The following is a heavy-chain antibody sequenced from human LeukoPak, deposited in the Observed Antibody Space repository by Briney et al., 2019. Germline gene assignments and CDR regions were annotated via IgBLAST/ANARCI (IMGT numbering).Heavy chain of an antibody. Sequence: GGSLRLSCAASGFTFSNAWMNWVRQAPRKGLEWVGRIRRITDGGTTDYAAPVKGRFTISRDDSKNTLYLQMNSLKTEDAGVYYCATAVSRYTLAWGGFDIWGQGTRVTVSS. CDR1: GFTFSNAW. J-gene: IGHJ3*02. D-gene: IGHD1-14*01. CDR3: ATAVSRYTLAWGGFDI. CDR2: IRRITDGGTT. V-gene: IGHV3-15*01.